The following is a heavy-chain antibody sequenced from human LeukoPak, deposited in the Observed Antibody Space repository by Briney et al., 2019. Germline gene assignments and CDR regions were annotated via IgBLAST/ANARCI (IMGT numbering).Heavy chain of an antibody. Sequence: GGSLRLSCAASGFTFDDYAMHWVRQAPGKGLEWVSGISWNSGSIGYADSVKGRFTISRDNAKNSLYLQMNSLRAEDTALYYCIGSGSYYYFDYWGQGTLVTVSS. V-gene: IGHV3-9*01. J-gene: IGHJ4*02. CDR2: ISWNSGSI. D-gene: IGHD3-10*01. CDR3: IGSGSYYYFDY. CDR1: GFTFDDYA.